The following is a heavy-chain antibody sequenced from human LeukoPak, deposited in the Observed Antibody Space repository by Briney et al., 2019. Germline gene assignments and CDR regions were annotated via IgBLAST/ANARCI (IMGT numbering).Heavy chain of an antibody. CDR3: ARGREDYDSGGYYLLFDF. Sequence: GGSLRLSCAASGLTFSSYWMHWVRQAPGKGLVWVSRIKSDGSASSYADSVKGRFTISRDNAENTVYLQMNSLRAEDTAIYYCARGREDYDSGGYYLLFDFWGQGTLVTVSS. V-gene: IGHV3-74*01. CDR1: GLTFSSYW. CDR2: IKSDGSAS. D-gene: IGHD3-22*01. J-gene: IGHJ4*02.